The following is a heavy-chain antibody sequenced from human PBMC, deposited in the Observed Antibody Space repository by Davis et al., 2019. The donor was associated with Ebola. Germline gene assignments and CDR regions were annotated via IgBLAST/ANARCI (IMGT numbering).Heavy chain of an antibody. CDR3: TRGRHSEPTYDDY. J-gene: IGHJ4*02. V-gene: IGHV3-30*02. CDR2: IRYDGSNK. D-gene: IGHD2/OR15-2a*01. Sequence: PSETLSLTCAASGFTFSSYGMHWVRQAPGKGLEWVAFIRYDGSNKYYADSVKGRFTISRDNSKNTLYLQMNSLRAEDTAVYYCTRGRHSEPTYDDYWGQGTLVTVSS. CDR1: GFTFSSYG.